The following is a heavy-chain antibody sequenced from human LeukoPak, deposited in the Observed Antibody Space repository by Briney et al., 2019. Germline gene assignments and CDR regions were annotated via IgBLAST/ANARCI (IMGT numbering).Heavy chain of an antibody. D-gene: IGHD3-22*01. Sequence: GRSLRLSCSASGFTFSSCGMHWVRQAPGKGLEWVANIWYDGSNEYYADSVKGRFTISRDNLLYLQMNSLRAEDTAMYYCARAPNNYDDSGYSALDHWGQGTLVTVSS. CDR3: ARAPNNYDDSGYSALDH. V-gene: IGHV3-33*01. J-gene: IGHJ4*02. CDR2: IWYDGSNE. CDR1: GFTFSSCG.